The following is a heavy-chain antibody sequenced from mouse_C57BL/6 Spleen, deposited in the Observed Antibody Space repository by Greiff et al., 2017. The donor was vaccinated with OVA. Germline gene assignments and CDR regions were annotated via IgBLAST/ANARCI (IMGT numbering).Heavy chain of an antibody. CDR1: GFTFTDYY. D-gene: IGHD1-1*01. J-gene: IGHJ3*01. V-gene: IGHV7-3*01. Sequence: EVKLMESGGGLVQPGGSLSLSCAASGFTFTDYYMSWVRQPPGKALEWLGFIRNKANGYTTEYSASVKGRFTISRANSQSLLYLQMKALSAEDSATYYCAREDDCGSGAYWGQGTLVTVSA. CDR3: AREDDCGSGAY. CDR2: IRNKANGYTT.